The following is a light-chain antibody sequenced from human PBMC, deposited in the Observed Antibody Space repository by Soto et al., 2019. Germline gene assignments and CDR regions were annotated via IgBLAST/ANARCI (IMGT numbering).Light chain of an antibody. CDR2: AAS. CDR1: QGIRSD. V-gene: IGKV1-6*01. J-gene: IGKJ1*01. CDR3: LLDCSYLWA. Sequence: AIQVTQSPSSLSASVGDRVTITCRTSQGIRSDLGWYQQKPGKVPKLLIYAASTLQIGVPSRFSGSGSGRDFTLTSSSLQPEDFSTYYCLLDCSYLWAFGQGTKVEIK.